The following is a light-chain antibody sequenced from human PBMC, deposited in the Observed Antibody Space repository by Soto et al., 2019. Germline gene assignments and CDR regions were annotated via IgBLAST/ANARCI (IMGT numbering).Light chain of an antibody. CDR3: QKYNSYSRT. CDR1: QSISSW. CDR2: KAS. Sequence: DIQMTQSPSTLSASVGDRVTITCRASQSISSWLAWYQQKPGKAPKLLIYKASSLESGVPSRFSGSGSGTEFTITISSLKPDDFATYYCQKYNSYSRTFGQGTKVDIK. J-gene: IGKJ1*01. V-gene: IGKV1-5*03.